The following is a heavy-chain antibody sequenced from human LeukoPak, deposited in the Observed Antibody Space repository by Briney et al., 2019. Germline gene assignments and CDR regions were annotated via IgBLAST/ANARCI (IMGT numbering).Heavy chain of an antibody. D-gene: IGHD2-15*01. CDR3: ARDVVVAATPFDY. J-gene: IGHJ4*02. Sequence: SETLSLTCAVYGGSFSGYYWSWIRQPPGKGLEWIGEINHSGSTNYNPSLKSRVTISVDTSKNQFSLKLSSVTAADTAVYYCARDVVVAATPFDYWGQGTLVTVSS. CDR2: INHSGST. V-gene: IGHV4-34*01. CDR1: GGSFSGYY.